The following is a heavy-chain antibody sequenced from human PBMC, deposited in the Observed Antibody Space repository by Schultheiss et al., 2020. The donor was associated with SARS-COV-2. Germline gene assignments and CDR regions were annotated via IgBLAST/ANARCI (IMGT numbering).Heavy chain of an antibody. CDR2: IYTSGST. CDR1: GDSVKSYY. Sequence: SQTLSLTCTVSGDSVKSYYWSWIRQPAGKGLEWIGRIYTSGSTYYNPSLKSRVTISVDTSKNQFSLKLSSVTAADTAVYYCARVSDAFDIWGQGTMVTVSS. CDR3: ARVSDAFDI. V-gene: IGHV4-4*07. J-gene: IGHJ3*02.